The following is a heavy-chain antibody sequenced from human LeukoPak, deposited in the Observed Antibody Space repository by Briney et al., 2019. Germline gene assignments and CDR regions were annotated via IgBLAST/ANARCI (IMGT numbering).Heavy chain of an antibody. Sequence: QSGGSLRLSCTASGFTFGDYAMSWVRQAPGKGLEWVGFIRSKAYGGTTEYAASVKGRFTISRDDSKSIAYLQMNSLKTEDTAVYYCTRVGGTIFGVVPWGYWGQGTLVTVSS. V-gene: IGHV3-49*04. CDR1: GFTFGDYA. CDR3: TRVGGTIFGVVPWGY. J-gene: IGHJ4*02. D-gene: IGHD3-3*01. CDR2: IRSKAYGGTT.